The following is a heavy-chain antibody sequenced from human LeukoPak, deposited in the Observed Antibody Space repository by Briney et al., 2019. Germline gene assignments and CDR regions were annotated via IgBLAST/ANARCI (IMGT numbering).Heavy chain of an antibody. Sequence: GGSLRLSCVASGLTFSNYAMTWVRQAPGKGLECVSAITGAGETTYYADSVKGRFTISRDNSKNTLYLQMNSLRVEDTAVYYCAKVSGSSGYFQLPIDFWGQGTLVTVSS. V-gene: IGHV3-23*01. D-gene: IGHD3-22*01. CDR3: AKVSGSSGYFQLPIDF. CDR1: GLTFSNYA. J-gene: IGHJ4*02. CDR2: ITGAGETT.